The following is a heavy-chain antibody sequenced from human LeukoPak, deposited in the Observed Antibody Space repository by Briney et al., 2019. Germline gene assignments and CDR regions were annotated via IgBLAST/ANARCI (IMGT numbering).Heavy chain of an antibody. D-gene: IGHD3-22*01. CDR3: AREFYDSSGYSGYFDY. V-gene: IGHV3-21*01. J-gene: IGHJ4*02. CDR1: GFTFSSYS. CDR2: ISSSSSYI. Sequence: GGSLRLSCVASGFTFSSYSMNWVRQAPGKGLEWVSSISSSSSYIYYADSVKGRFTISRDNAKNSLYLQMNSLRAEDTAVYYCAREFYDSSGYSGYFDYWGQGTLVTVSS.